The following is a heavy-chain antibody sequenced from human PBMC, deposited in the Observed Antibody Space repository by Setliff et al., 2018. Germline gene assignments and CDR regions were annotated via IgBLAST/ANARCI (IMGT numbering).Heavy chain of an antibody. D-gene: IGHD1-1*01. CDR3: ARLKVGNNWPDY. CDR1: GASVSSNDYF. CDR2: LYPSGYT. V-gene: IGHV4-39*01. J-gene: IGHJ4*02. Sequence: SETLSLTCSVSGASVSSNDYFWAWIRQPPRERLHWIGTLYPSGYTYYNPSLRDRVTISADSSKDELSLSLQSVTAADSAVYYCARLKVGNNWPDYWGQGTLVTVSS.